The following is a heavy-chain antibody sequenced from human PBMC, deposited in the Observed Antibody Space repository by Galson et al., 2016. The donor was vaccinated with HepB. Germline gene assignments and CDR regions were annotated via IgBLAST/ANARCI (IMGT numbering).Heavy chain of an antibody. V-gene: IGHV3-15*01. J-gene: IGHJ6*02. CDR2: IKSKTDGGTT. Sequence: SLRLSCAASGFTFSNAWMSWVRKASGRGLEWVGRIKSKTDGGTTDYAAPVKGRFSVSGDDSKNTLYLQMNSLKTEDTAVYYCRYGMDVWGQGTTVTVSS. CDR1: GFTFSNAW. CDR3: RYGMDV.